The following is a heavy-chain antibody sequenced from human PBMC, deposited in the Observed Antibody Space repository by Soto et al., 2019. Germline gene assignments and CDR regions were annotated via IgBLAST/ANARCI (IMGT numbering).Heavy chain of an antibody. D-gene: IGHD3-16*02. CDR1: GFTFSSYR. Sequence: EVQLVESGGGLVKPGGSLRLSCAASGFTFSSYRMNWVRQAPGKGLEWVSSISSSSSYIYYADSVKGRFTISRDNAKNSLYLQRNSLRAEDTAVYYFAKEAGELSTRSFDYWGQGTLVTVSS. V-gene: IGHV3-21*01. CDR3: AKEAGELSTRSFDY. CDR2: ISSSSSYI. J-gene: IGHJ4*02.